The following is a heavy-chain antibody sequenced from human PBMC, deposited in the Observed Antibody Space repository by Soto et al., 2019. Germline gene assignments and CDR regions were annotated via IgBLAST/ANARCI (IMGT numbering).Heavy chain of an antibody. CDR1: GGTFSSYA. CDR3: AGDWAYYYDAGGYNLGGNGFDA. D-gene: IGHD3-10*01. V-gene: IGHV1-69*06. Sequence: RASVKVSCKASGGTFSSYAISWVRQAPGQGLEWMGGIIPIFGTANYAQKFQGRVTITADKSTSTAYMEQSSLRSEATAVYYCAGDWAYYYDAGGYNLGGNGFDAWGQGTLVTVSS. J-gene: IGHJ5*02. CDR2: IIPIFGTA.